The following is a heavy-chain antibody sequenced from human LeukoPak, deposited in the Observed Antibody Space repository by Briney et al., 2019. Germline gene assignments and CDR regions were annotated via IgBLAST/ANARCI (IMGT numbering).Heavy chain of an antibody. CDR2: ISWNSGST. CDR1: GFTFDDYA. J-gene: IGHJ6*02. Sequence: SLRLSCAASGFTFDDYAMHWVRQAPGKGLEWVSGISWNSGSTGYADSVKGRFTISRDNAKYSLYLQMNSLRAEDTALYYCAKELMVGYYYYYGMDVWGQGTTVTVSS. V-gene: IGHV3-9*01. D-gene: IGHD2-8*02. CDR3: AKELMVGYYYYYGMDV.